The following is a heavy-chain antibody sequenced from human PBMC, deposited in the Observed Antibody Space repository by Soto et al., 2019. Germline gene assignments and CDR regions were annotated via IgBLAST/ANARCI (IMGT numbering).Heavy chain of an antibody. CDR3: AKSLAGTDQNAYDI. V-gene: IGHV1-69*02. J-gene: IGHJ3*02. D-gene: IGHD2-8*02. Sequence: QVQLVQSGAEVKKPGSSVRVSCTVSGGTFTTYTIDWVRQAPGQGREWMGRIIPVIGVTNYGLPGRVTITADKSTRTAYLELSGLKSEDTAMYYCAKSLAGTDQNAYDIWGQGTMVTVSS. CDR2: IIPVIGVT. CDR1: GGTFTTYT.